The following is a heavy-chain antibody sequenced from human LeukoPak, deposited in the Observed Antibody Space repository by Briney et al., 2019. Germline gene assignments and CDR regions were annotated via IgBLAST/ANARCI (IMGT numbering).Heavy chain of an antibody. J-gene: IGHJ4*02. Sequence: SETLSLTCAVYGGSFSGYYWSWIRQPPGKGLEWIGENNHSGSTNYNPSLKSRVTISVDTSKNQFSLKLSSVTAADTAVYYCARGQGYCSSTSCYYRSRYFDYWGQGTLVTVSS. V-gene: IGHV4-34*01. CDR2: NNHSGST. CDR1: GGSFSGYY. D-gene: IGHD2-2*01. CDR3: ARGQGYCSSTSCYYRSRYFDY.